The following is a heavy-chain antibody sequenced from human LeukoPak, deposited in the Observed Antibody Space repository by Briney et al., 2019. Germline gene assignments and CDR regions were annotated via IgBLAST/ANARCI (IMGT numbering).Heavy chain of an antibody. Sequence: SETLSFTCAVYGGSCSAYYWGWFRQPPGKGLDWMGEINHSGSTNYNPSLKSRVTISVDTSKNQFSLKLTSVTAADTAVYYCARAIYKSTGTYGYWGQGTLVTVSS. J-gene: IGHJ4*02. D-gene: IGHD1-1*01. CDR1: GGSCSAYY. CDR2: INHSGST. CDR3: ARAIYKSTGTYGY. V-gene: IGHV4-34*01.